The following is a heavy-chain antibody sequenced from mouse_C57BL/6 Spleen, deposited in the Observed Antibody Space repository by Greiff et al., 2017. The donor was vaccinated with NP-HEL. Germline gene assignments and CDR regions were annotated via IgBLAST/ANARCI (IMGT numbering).Heavy chain of an antibody. Sequence: QVQLQQPGAELVRPGSSVKLSCKASGYTFTSYWMHWVKQRPIQGLEWIGNIDPSDSETHYNQKFKDKATLTVDKSSSTAYMQLRSLTSEDSAVYYCAREAIYYGSSYYFDYWGQGTTLTVSS. CDR1: GYTFTSYW. V-gene: IGHV1-52*01. CDR3: AREAIYYGSSYYFDY. CDR2: IDPSDSET. J-gene: IGHJ2*01. D-gene: IGHD1-1*01.